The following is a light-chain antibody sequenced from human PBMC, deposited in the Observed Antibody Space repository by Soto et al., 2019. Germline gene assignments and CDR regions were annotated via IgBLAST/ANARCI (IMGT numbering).Light chain of an antibody. CDR1: SSNIGSNT. J-gene: IGLJ1*01. CDR3: AASDDSLNGYV. CDR2: SNK. Sequence: QSVLTQPPSASGTPGQRVTISCSGSSSNIGSNTVNWYQQLPGTAPKLLIYSNKQRPSGVPYRFSVSKSGTSASLAISGLQSEDEGDYYCAASDDSLNGYVFGPGTKVTV. V-gene: IGLV1-44*01.